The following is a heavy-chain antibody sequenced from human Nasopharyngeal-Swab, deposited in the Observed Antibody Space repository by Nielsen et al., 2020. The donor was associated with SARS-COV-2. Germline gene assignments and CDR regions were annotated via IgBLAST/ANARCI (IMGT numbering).Heavy chain of an antibody. CDR3: ARAHYDSSGYYYFDY. Sequence: GEPLTISCAASGFTFSSYSMNWVRQAPGKGLEWVSYISSSSSTIYYADSVKGRFTISRDNAKNSLYLQMNSLRDEDTAVYYWARAHYDSSGYYYFDYWGQGTLVTVSS. D-gene: IGHD3-22*01. CDR2: ISSSSSTI. J-gene: IGHJ4*02. CDR1: GFTFSSYS. V-gene: IGHV3-48*02.